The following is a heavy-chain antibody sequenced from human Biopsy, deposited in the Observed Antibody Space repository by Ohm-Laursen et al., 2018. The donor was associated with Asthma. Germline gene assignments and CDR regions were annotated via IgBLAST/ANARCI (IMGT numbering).Heavy chain of an antibody. Sequence: SSVKVSCKSLGGTFNTYVIGWVRQAPGQGLEWMGGINSVFGTTTYPQKFQDRVTITADDFTSTVYMELSSLRSEDTAVCYCARKAGSCISRTCYSLDFWGQGTLVTVSS. CDR3: ARKAGSCISRTCYSLDF. CDR2: INSVFGTT. CDR1: GGTFNTYV. V-gene: IGHV1-69*01. J-gene: IGHJ4*02. D-gene: IGHD2-15*01.